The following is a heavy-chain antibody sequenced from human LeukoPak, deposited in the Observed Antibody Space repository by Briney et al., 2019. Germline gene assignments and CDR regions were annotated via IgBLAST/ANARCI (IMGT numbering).Heavy chain of an antibody. CDR1: GFTFSSYA. V-gene: IGHV3-30-3*01. CDR3: ARDARYCSGGSCYGSYYYGMDV. J-gene: IGHJ6*02. D-gene: IGHD2-15*01. CDR2: ISYDGSNK. Sequence: GRSLRLSCAASGFTFSSYAMHWVRQAPGKGLEWVAVISYDGSNKYYADSVKGRFTISRDNSKNTLYLQMNSLRAEDTAVYYCARDARYCSGGSCYGSYYYGMDVWGQGTTVTVSS.